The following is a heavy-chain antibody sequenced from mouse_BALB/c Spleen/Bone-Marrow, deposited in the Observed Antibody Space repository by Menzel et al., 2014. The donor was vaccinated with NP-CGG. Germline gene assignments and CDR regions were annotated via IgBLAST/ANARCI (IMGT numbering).Heavy chain of an antibody. CDR2: INPYNGGT. CDR3: ASYFGSSCYFDV. D-gene: IGHD1-1*01. J-gene: IGHJ1*01. V-gene: IGHV1-18*01. CDR1: GYSFTGYT. Sequence: EVLLQESGSELVKPGASMKISCKASGYSFTGYTMNWVKQSHGKNLEWIGLINPYNGGTTYNQKFKGKATLTVDKSSSTAYMELLSLTSEDSAVYYCASYFGSSCYFDVWGAGTTVTDSS.